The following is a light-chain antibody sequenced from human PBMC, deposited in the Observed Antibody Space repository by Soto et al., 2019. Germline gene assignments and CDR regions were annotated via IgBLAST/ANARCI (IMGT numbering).Light chain of an antibody. CDR2: GAS. CDR1: QSVSSN. Sequence: EIVMTQSPATLSVSPGERATLSCRASQSVSSNLAWYQQKPGQAPRLLIYGASTRATGIPARFSGSGSGTEFTLTISCLQSADFAVYYCQQFNDWPPLYTFGQGTKLEIK. CDR3: QQFNDWPPLYT. V-gene: IGKV3-15*01. J-gene: IGKJ2*01.